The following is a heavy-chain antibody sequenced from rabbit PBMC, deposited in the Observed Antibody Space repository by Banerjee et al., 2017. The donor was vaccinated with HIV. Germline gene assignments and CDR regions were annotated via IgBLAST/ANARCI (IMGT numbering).Heavy chain of an antibody. J-gene: IGHJ4*01. CDR2: INTGSGTT. CDR3: ARGGVVTAFTL. Sequence: QEQLEESGGGLVKPGGTLTLTCTASGFDFSSSYWISWVRQAPGKGLEWIGYINTGSGTTDYASWAKGRFTISKTSSTTVTLQMTSLTAADTATYFCARGGVVTAFTLWGPGTLVTVS. V-gene: IGHV1S45*01. CDR1: GFDFSSSYW. D-gene: IGHD4-1*01.